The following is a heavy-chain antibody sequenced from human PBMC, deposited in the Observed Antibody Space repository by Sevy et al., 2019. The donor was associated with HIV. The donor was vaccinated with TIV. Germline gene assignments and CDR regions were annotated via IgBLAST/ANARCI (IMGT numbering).Heavy chain of an antibody. V-gene: IGHV3-23*01. Sequence: GGSLRLSCTGSGFTFSNYAMNWVRQAPGKGLEWVSTIFRSGDVTYYADSVKGRFTISRDNSRNRLFLQMKSLRAEDMAVYYCAGARYDSSGSFDAFDIWGQGTMVTVSS. D-gene: IGHD3-22*01. CDR3: AGARYDSSGSFDAFDI. CDR1: GFTFSNYA. CDR2: IFRSGDVT. J-gene: IGHJ3*02.